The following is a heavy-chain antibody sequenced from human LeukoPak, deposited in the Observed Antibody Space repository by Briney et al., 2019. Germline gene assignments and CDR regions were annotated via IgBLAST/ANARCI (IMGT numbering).Heavy chain of an antibody. Sequence: SETLSLTCAVYGGSFSGYYWSGLRQPPGKGGEWMGEINHSGSTNYNPALTRRGTISVDTSKNKSSLRQNSVPPADSAVYYCAYARGRFGDWGQGTLVTVSS. CDR3: AYARGRFGD. J-gene: IGHJ4*02. V-gene: IGHV4-34*01. D-gene: IGHD3-10*01. CDR1: GGSFSGYY. CDR2: INHSGST.